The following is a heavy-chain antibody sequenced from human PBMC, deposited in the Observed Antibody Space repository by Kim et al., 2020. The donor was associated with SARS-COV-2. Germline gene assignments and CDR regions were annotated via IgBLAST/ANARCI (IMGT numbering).Heavy chain of an antibody. V-gene: IGHV3-23*01. J-gene: IGHJ4*02. D-gene: IGHD3-10*01. Sequence: GGSLRLSCAASGFTFSSYAMSWVRQAPGKGLEWVSAISGSGGSTYYADSVKGRFTISRDNSKNTLYLQMNSLRAEDTAVYYCAKDLYMVRGVIADYWGQGTLVTVSS. CDR2: ISGSGGST. CDR3: AKDLYMVRGVIADY. CDR1: GFTFSSYA.